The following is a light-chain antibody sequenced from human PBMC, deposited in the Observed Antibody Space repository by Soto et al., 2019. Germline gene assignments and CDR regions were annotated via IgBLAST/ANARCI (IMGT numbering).Light chain of an antibody. J-gene: IGKJ1*01. CDR1: QSVSSD. CDR2: GAS. V-gene: IGKV3-15*01. Sequence: EIVMTQSPATLSVSPGEGATLSCRASQSVSSDLAWYQQKPGQAPRLLIYGASTRATGVPARFSGSGSGTEFTLTISSLQSEDLAAYYCQQYGSSRTFGQGTKVDIK. CDR3: QQYGSSRT.